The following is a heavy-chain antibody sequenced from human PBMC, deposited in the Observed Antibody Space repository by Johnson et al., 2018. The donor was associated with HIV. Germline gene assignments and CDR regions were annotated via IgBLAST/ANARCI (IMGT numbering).Heavy chain of an antibody. CDR1: GFTFSSYA. CDR2: ISYDGSNK. J-gene: IGHJ3*02. V-gene: IGHV3-30-3*01. CDR3: ARDMRQAAADTEAFDI. Sequence: VQLVESGGGVVQPGRSLRLSCAASGFTFSSYAMHWVRQAPGKGLEWVAVISYDGSNKYYADSVKGRFTISRDNSKNTLYLQMNSLSAEDTAVYYCARDMRQAAADTEAFDIWGQGTMVTVSS. D-gene: IGHD6-13*01.